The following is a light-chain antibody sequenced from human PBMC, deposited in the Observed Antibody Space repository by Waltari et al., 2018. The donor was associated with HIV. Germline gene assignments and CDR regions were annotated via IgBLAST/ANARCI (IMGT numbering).Light chain of an antibody. CDR2: WAS. J-gene: IGKJ1*01. CDR3: QQYWKTPWT. V-gene: IGKV4-1*01. CDR1: QSVVYSGDNKNY. Sequence: VMTQSPDSLAVSQGDRATIKCKSSQSVVYSGDNKNYLAWYQQKPGQPPKLLIYWASNRGSGVPDRFNASGSATDLTLTITNVRAEDAALYVCQQYWKTPWTCGQGTKVEIK.